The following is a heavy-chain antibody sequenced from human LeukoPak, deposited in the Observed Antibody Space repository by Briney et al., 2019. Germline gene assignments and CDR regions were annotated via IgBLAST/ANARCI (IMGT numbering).Heavy chain of an antibody. J-gene: IGHJ4*02. V-gene: IGHV4-59*08. CDR3: VRFTTATFSSDY. Sequence: SETLSLTCTVSGGSISSYYWSWIRQPPGKGLEWIGYIYYSGSTNYNPSLKSRVTFSVDTSKNQFSLKLNSVTAADTAVYYCVRFTTATFSSDYWGQGALVTVSS. D-gene: IGHD4-17*01. CDR2: IYYSGST. CDR1: GGSISSYY.